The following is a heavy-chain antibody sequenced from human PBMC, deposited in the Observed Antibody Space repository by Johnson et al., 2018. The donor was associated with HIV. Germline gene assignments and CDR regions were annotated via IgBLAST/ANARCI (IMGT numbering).Heavy chain of an antibody. J-gene: IGHJ3*02. CDR1: GFSFSSYG. D-gene: IGHD1-26*01. CDR2: IQYDGSNK. V-gene: IGHV3-30*02. CDR3: ARDGPTRLVGARGVFDAFDI. Sequence: QVQLVESGGGLVQPGGSLRLSCAASGFSFSSYGMHWVRQAPGKGLEWVTFIQYDGSNKYYADSVKGRFTISRDNSKNTLYLQMNSLRAEDTAVYYCARDGPTRLVGARGVFDAFDIWGQGTMVTVSS.